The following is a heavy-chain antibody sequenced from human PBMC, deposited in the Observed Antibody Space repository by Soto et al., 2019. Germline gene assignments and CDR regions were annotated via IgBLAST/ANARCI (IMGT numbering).Heavy chain of an antibody. CDR3: AKDAYTDNTGLGTYSSGEEYGMDV. CDR1: GFTFSSYA. V-gene: IGHV3-23*01. J-gene: IGHJ6*02. Sequence: GGSLRLSCAASGFTFSSYAMSWVRQAPGKGLEWVSAISGSGGSTYYADSVKGRFTISRDNSKNTWYLQMNSLRAEDTAVYYCAKDAYTDNTGLGTYSSGEEYGMDVWGQGTTVTVSS. D-gene: IGHD6-19*01. CDR2: ISGSGGST.